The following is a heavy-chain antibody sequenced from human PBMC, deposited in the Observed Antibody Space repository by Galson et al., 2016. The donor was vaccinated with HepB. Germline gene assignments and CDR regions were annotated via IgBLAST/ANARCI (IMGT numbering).Heavy chain of an antibody. CDR2: IDPSGSYT. Sequence: QSGAEVKKPGESLRISCRGSGYRFTDYWITWVRQMPGKGLEWLGTIDPSGSYTNYNPSFQGHVTISADKPISTAYLQCSSLKASDTAMYYCARHYNYGYAYWGQGALVTVSS. CDR1: GYRFTDYW. CDR3: ARHYNYGYAY. D-gene: IGHD5-18*01. V-gene: IGHV5-10-1*01. J-gene: IGHJ4*02.